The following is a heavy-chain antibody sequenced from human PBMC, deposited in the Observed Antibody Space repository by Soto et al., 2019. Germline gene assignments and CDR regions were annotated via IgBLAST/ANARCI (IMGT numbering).Heavy chain of an antibody. D-gene: IGHD5-12*01. V-gene: IGHV3-33*01. CDR2: IYYDGSNK. Sequence: PVGSLRLSCAASGFSFSTYGMHWVRQAPGKGLEWVALIYYDGSNKYYADSVKGRFTISRDNSKNTLYLQMNSLRAEDTAVYHCARDRVEMATDNWLDPWGQGTLVTVSS. CDR1: GFSFSTYG. CDR3: ARDRVEMATDNWLDP. J-gene: IGHJ5*02.